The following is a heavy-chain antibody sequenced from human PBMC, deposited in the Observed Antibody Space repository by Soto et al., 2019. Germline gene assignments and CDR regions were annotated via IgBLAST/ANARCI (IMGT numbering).Heavy chain of an antibody. Sequence: GGSLRLSCAASGFTFSSYGMHWVRQAPGKGLEWVAVISYDGSNKYYADSVKGRFTISRDNSKNTLYLQMNSLRAEDTAVYYSAKDPGALSSGHYFDYGGKGTLVTVSS. V-gene: IGHV3-30*18. CDR2: ISYDGSNK. CDR1: GFTFSSYG. J-gene: IGHJ4*02. CDR3: AKDPGALSSGHYFDY. D-gene: IGHD1-26*01.